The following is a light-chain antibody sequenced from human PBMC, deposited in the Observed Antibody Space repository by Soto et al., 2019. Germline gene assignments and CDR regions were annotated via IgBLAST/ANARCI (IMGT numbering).Light chain of an antibody. Sequence: QSALTQPPSASGSPGQSVTISCTGASSDVGGYHYVSWYQHHPGKAPKVMIYEVSKRPSGVPDRFSGSKSGNTASLTVSGLQAEDEADYYCSSYAGSNNWVFGGGTQLTVL. J-gene: IGLJ3*02. CDR2: EVS. V-gene: IGLV2-8*01. CDR3: SSYAGSNNWV. CDR1: SSDVGGYHY.